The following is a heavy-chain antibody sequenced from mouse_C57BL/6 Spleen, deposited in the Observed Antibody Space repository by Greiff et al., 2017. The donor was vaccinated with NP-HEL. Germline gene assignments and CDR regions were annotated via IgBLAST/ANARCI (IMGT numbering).Heavy chain of an antibody. D-gene: IGHD1-1*01. CDR1: GFTFSSYA. CDR2: ISDGGSYT. J-gene: IGHJ3*01. CDR3: ARDGDGSSPFAY. Sequence: EVQLVESGGGLVKPGGSLKLSCAASGFTFSSYAMSWVRQTPEKRLEWVATISDGGSYTYYPDNVKGRFTISRDNAKNNLYLQMSHLKSEDTAMYYCARDGDGSSPFAYWGKGTLVTVSA. V-gene: IGHV5-4*01.